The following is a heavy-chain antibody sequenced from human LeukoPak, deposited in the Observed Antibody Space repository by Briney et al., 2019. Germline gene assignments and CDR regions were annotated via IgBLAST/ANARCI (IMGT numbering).Heavy chain of an antibody. CDR2: ISGSGGST. V-gene: IGHV3-23*01. Sequence: GGSLRLSCAASGFTFTSYAMTWVRQAPGKGLEWVSSISGSGGSTYYADSVKGRFTISRDNSKNTLYLQINNLRAEDTAVYYCARLPSGDVWGQGTTVTVSS. CDR1: GFTFTSYA. J-gene: IGHJ6*02. CDR3: ARLPSGDV. D-gene: IGHD4-11*01.